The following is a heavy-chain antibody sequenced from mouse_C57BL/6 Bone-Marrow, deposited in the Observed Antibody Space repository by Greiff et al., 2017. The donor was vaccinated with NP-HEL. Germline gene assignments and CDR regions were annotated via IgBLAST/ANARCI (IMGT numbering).Heavy chain of an antibody. D-gene: IGHD2-1*01. V-gene: IGHV1-81*01. CDR1: GYTFTSYG. Sequence: QVQLQQSGAELARPGASVKLSCKASGYTFTSYGISWVKQRTGQGLEWIGEIYPRSGNTYYNEKFKGKATLTADKSSSTAYMELRSLTSEDSAVYFCAREGVYYGNYDYWGQGTTLTVSS. J-gene: IGHJ2*01. CDR2: IYPRSGNT. CDR3: AREGVYYGNYDY.